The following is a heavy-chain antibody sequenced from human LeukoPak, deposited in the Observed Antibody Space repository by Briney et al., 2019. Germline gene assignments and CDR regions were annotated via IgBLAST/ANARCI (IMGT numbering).Heavy chain of an antibody. Sequence: GGSLRLSCAASGFTFSSYWMSWVRQAPGKGLEWVANIKQDGSEKYYVDSVKGRFTISRDNAKNSLYLQMNSLRAEDTAVYYCARDRGYSGYDLGSWFDPWGQGTLVTVSS. CDR2: IKQDGSEK. CDR3: ARDRGYSGYDLGSWFDP. V-gene: IGHV3-7*01. J-gene: IGHJ5*02. CDR1: GFTFSSYW. D-gene: IGHD5-12*01.